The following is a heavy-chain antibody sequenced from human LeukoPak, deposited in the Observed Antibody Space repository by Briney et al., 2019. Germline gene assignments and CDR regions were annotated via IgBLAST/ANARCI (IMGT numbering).Heavy chain of an antibody. J-gene: IGHJ4*02. D-gene: IGHD6-13*01. CDR1: GYTFIHYY. CDR2: INPNSGGT. Sequence: ASVKVSCKASGYTFIHYYIHWMRQAPGQGLEWMGWINPNSGGTNYAQKFQGRVTMTRDTSISTAYMELSRLRSDDTAVYYCARVARLYSSSWYGYWGQGTLVTVSS. CDR3: ARVARLYSSSWYGY. V-gene: IGHV1-2*02.